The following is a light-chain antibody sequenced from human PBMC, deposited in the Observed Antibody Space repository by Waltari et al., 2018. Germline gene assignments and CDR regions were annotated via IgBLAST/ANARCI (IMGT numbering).Light chain of an antibody. CDR3: SSYAGTNIHWM. V-gene: IGLV2-23*02. Sequence: QSALTQPASVSGSPGQSLTISCTGTSSYVGSHDLVPGYQHHPGKVPKLMIYEVNKRPSGVSSRFSGSKSVNTASLTISGLQADDEADYYCSSYAGTNIHWMFGGGTKLTVL. CDR2: EVN. CDR1: SSYVGSHDL. J-gene: IGLJ3*02.